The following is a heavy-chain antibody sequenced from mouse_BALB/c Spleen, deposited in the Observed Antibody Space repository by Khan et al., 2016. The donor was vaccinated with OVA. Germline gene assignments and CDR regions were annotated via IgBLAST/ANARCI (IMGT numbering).Heavy chain of an antibody. D-gene: IGHD2-14*01. CDR3: ARGGAAYYRNDGGAMEY. CDR2: INTHSGVP. J-gene: IGHJ4*01. V-gene: IGHV9-4*02. CDR1: GYTFTTAG. Sequence: QVQLQQSGPELKKPGETVRISCKASGYTFTTAGIQWVQKMPGKGLKWIGWINTHSGVPKYAEDFKGRIAFSLEISVRTAYLQITNLKNEDTATYFWARGGAAYYRNDGGAMEYWGQGTSVTVSS.